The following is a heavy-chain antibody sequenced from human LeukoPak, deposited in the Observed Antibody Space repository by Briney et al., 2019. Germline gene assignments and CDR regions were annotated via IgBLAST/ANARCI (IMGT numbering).Heavy chain of an antibody. CDR1: GFTFGIYS. Sequence: GGSLRLSCAAAGFTFGIYSMTWVPQAPGKGLEWVSTVNPSGDSTYYADSVKSRFTISRDNSKNTVYLQMDSLRAEDTAVYYCAKDRAGTPWADWGQGTLVTVSS. J-gene: IGHJ4*02. CDR3: AKDRAGTPWAD. D-gene: IGHD1-1*01. CDR2: VNPSGDST. V-gene: IGHV3-23*01.